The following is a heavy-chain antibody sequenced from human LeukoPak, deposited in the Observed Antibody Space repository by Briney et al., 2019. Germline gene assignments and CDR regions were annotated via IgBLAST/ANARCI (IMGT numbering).Heavy chain of an antibody. CDR1: GGSFSGYY. D-gene: IGHD3-10*01. CDR2: INHSGST. V-gene: IGHV4-34*01. Sequence: ASETLSLTCAVYGGSFSGYYWSWIRQPPGKGLEWIGEINHSGSTNYNPSLKSRVTISVDTSKNQFSLKLSSVTAADTAVYYCARDARQELLAGGFDFWSQGALVTVSS. J-gene: IGHJ4*02. CDR3: ARDARQELLAGGFDF.